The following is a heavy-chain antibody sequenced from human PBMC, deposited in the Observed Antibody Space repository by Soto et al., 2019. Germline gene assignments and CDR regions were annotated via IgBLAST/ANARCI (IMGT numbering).Heavy chain of an antibody. CDR1: GYSFTSYW. CDR3: ARLFMVRGVRDSCYGMDG. J-gene: IGHJ6*02. D-gene: IGHD3-10*01. Sequence: GESLKISCKGSGYSFTSYWIGWVRQMPGKGLEWMGIIYPGDSDTRYSPSFQGQVTISADKSISTAYLQWSSLKASDNAMYYCARLFMVRGVRDSCYGMDGWGQGPTVTV. V-gene: IGHV5-51*01. CDR2: IYPGDSDT.